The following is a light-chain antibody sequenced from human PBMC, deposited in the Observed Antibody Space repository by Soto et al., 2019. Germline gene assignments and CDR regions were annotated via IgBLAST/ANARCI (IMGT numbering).Light chain of an antibody. V-gene: IGKV1-9*01. Sequence: DIQLTQSPSFLSASVGDRVTITCRASQGISSYLAWYQQKPGKAPKLLIYAASTLQSGVPSRFSGSGSGTEFTLTISTQQPEDFATYNCQQLNSYPLTFGGGTKMEIK. J-gene: IGKJ4*01. CDR1: QGISSY. CDR2: AAS. CDR3: QQLNSYPLT.